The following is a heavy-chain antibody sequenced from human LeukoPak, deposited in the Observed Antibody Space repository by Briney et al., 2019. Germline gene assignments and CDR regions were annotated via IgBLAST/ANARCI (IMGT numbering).Heavy chain of an antibody. CDR1: GFTCSSYG. Sequence: PGGSLGLTCAASGFTCSSYGMHWIRQAPGKGLEWVSATSGSGTNTYYADSVKGRFTISRDKSKNSLYLQMDSLRAEDTAIYYCAARNGDLPYYFDYWGQGTLVTVSS. V-gene: IGHV3-23*01. CDR3: AARNGDLPYYFDY. J-gene: IGHJ4*02. CDR2: TSGSGTNT. D-gene: IGHD2-21*01.